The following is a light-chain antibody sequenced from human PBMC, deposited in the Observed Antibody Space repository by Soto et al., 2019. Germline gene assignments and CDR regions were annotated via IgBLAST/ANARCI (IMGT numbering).Light chain of an antibody. V-gene: IGLV2-14*03. Sequence: QSALTQPASVSGSPGQSITISCTGTTSDVGAYNHVSWYQHHPGKAPKLMIYDVSNRPSGVSNRFSGSKSGNTASLTISWLQAEDEADYYCLSYTTSTTYVFGTGTKVTVL. CDR2: DVS. CDR3: LSYTTSTTYV. CDR1: TSDVGAYNH. J-gene: IGLJ1*01.